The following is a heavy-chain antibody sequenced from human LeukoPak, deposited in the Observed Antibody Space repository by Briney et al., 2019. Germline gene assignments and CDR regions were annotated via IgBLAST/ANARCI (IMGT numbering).Heavy chain of an antibody. CDR3: AKNTGGLPTD. V-gene: IGHV3-53*01. CDR2: IYSGGFT. D-gene: IGHD2-8*02. Sequence: GGSLRLSCAASGFTVSSTYMSWVRRAPGKGLEWASVIYSGGFTYYADSVKGRFTISRDNSKNTVYLQMNSLRGEDTAVYYCAKNTGGLPTDWGQGTLVTVSS. J-gene: IGHJ4*02. CDR1: GFTVSSTY.